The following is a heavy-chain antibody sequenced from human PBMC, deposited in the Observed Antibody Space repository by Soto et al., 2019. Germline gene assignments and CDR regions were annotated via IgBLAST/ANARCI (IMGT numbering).Heavy chain of an antibody. CDR1: GYTFSNYG. CDR3: AKGDWFDP. J-gene: IGHJ5*02. Sequence: GGSLRLSCAASGYTFSNYGIHWVRQAPGKGLEWVAVISYDGSNKYYADSVKGRFTISRDNSKNTLYLQMNSLRAEDTAVYYCAKGDWFDPWGHGTLVTVSS. CDR2: ISYDGSNK. V-gene: IGHV3-30*18.